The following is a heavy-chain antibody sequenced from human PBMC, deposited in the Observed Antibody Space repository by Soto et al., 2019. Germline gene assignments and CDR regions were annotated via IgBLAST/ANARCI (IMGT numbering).Heavy chain of an antibody. Sequence: GASVKVSCKASGYTFTSYGISWVRQAPGQGLEWMGWISAYNGNTNYAQKLQGGVTMTTDTSTSTAYMELRSLRSDDTAVYYCARFAYYDFWSGYHSMGYYYYYGMDVWGQGTTVTVSS. D-gene: IGHD3-3*01. V-gene: IGHV1-18*01. CDR2: ISAYNGNT. CDR1: GYTFTSYG. CDR3: ARFAYYDFWSGYHSMGYYYYYGMDV. J-gene: IGHJ6*02.